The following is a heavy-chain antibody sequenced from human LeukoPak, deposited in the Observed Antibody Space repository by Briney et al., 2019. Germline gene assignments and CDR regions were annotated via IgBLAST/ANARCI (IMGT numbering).Heavy chain of an antibody. CDR1: GFAFSDFW. D-gene: IGHD2-15*01. CDR2: IRHDGNAK. Sequence: GSLRLSCAASGFAFSDFWMSWVRQAPGKGLEWVANIRHDGNAKNYVPSVRGRFTISRDNAKNSLYLQMNSLTVEDTAVYYCATSHDSAGNDWGQGTLVTVSS. CDR3: ATSHDSAGND. J-gene: IGHJ4*02. V-gene: IGHV3-7*01.